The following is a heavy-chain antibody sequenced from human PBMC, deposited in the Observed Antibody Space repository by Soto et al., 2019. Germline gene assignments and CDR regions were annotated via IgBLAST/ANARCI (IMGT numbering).Heavy chain of an antibody. CDR1: GYTLTGYS. Sequence: QVPLVQSGAEVKKPGASVKVSCRASGYTLTGYSLSWVRQAPGQGLEWMGWIRISNGDTKYAQNLQDRVTMTTDTSTSTAYMEVRSLRSDDSAVYYCARIPGTNFNSYGMDVWGQGTTVTVSS. J-gene: IGHJ6*02. D-gene: IGHD1-1*01. CDR3: ARIPGTNFNSYGMDV. V-gene: IGHV1-18*01. CDR2: IRISNGDT.